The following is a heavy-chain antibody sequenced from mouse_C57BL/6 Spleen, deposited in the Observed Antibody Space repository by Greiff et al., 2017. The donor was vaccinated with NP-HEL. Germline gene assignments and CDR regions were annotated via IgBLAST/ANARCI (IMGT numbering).Heavy chain of an antibody. V-gene: IGHV1-82*01. J-gene: IGHJ3*01. CDR2: IYPGDGDT. Sequence: QVQLQQSGPELVKPGASVKISCKASGYAFSSSWMNWVKQRPGKGLEWIGRIYPGDGDTNYNGKFKGKATLTADKSSSTAYMQLSSLTSEDSAVYFCARIDGFAYWGQGTLVTVSA. CDR1: GYAFSSSW. CDR3: ARIDGFAY.